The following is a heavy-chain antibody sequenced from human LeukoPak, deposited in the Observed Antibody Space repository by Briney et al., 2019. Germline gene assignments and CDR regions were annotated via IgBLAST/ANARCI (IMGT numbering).Heavy chain of an antibody. CDR1: GFTFGDYA. CDR3: TRVVHGYSYGSGDY. Sequence: GRSLRLSCTASGFTFGDYAMSWFRQAPGKGLEWVSFIRSKDYGGTTEYAASVNGRFTISRDDSKSFAYLQMNNLKTEDTAVYYCTRVVHGYSYGSGDYWGQGTLVTVSS. D-gene: IGHD5-18*01. V-gene: IGHV3-49*03. CDR2: IRSKDYGGTT. J-gene: IGHJ4*02.